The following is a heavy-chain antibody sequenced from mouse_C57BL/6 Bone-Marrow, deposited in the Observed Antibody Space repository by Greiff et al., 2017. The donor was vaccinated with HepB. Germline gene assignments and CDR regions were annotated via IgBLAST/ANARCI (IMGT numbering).Heavy chain of an antibody. CDR2: IRSKSNNYAT. CDR1: GFSFNTYA. CDR3: VRGTRGYAMDY. Sequence: EVQVVESGGGLVQPKGSLKLSCAASGFSFNTYAMNWVRQAPGKGLEWVARIRSKSNNYATYYADSVKDRFTISRDDSESMLYLQMNNLKTEDTAMYYCVRGTRGYAMDYWGQGTSVTVSS. D-gene: IGHD3-3*01. V-gene: IGHV10-1*01. J-gene: IGHJ4*01.